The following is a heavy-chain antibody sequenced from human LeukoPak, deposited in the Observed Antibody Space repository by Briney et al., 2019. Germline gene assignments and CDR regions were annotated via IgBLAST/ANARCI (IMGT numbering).Heavy chain of an antibody. CDR3: ARDGQGFDRLLYEGASYYFDY. V-gene: IGHV3-33*01. J-gene: IGHJ4*02. D-gene: IGHD3-9*01. CDR2: IWYDGSNK. CDR1: GFTFSSYG. Sequence: PGRSLRLSCAASGFTFSSYGMHWVRQAPGKGLEWVAVIWYDGSNKYYGDSVKGRFTISRDNSKNTLYLQMNSLRAEDTAVYYCARDGQGFDRLLYEGASYYFDYWGQGTLVTVSS.